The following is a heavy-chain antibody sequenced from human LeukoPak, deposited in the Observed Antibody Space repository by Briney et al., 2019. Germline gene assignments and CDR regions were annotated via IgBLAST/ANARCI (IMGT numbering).Heavy chain of an antibody. CDR3: ARGLKSFDY. CDR1: GGSFSGYY. CDR2: INHSGST. Sequence: PSETLSLTCAVYGGSFSGYYWSWIRQPPGKGLEWIGEINHSGSTNHNPSLKSRVTISVDTSKNQFSLKLSSVTAADTAVYYCARGLKSFDYWGQGTLVTVSS. V-gene: IGHV4-34*01. J-gene: IGHJ4*02.